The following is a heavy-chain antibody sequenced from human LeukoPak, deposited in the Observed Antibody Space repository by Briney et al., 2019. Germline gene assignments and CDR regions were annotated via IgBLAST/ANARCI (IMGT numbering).Heavy chain of an antibody. Sequence: GGSLRLSCAASGFTFSNYDMHWVRQPTGKGLEWVSAIGTAGDTYYPVSVKGRFTISRENDKNPLYLQMNSLRAGDTAVYYCASVRKVSNGYLFDNWGRGALVTVSS. D-gene: IGHD3-22*01. CDR3: ASVRKVSNGYLFDN. CDR1: GFTFSNYD. J-gene: IGHJ4*02. CDR2: IGTAGDT. V-gene: IGHV3-13*01.